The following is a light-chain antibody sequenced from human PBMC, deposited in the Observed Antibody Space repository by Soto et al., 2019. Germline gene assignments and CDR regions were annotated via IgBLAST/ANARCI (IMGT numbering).Light chain of an antibody. J-gene: IGKJ4*01. CDR3: QQYNTWPPLT. CDR1: QSVNSN. CDR2: GAS. Sequence: EIVMTQSPATLSVSPGERATLSCRASQSVNSNLAWYQQKAGQSPRLLIYGASTRATGIPARFSGSGSGTEFTLTISSLQSEDFAICYCQQYNTWPPLTFGGGTKVDIK. V-gene: IGKV3-15*01.